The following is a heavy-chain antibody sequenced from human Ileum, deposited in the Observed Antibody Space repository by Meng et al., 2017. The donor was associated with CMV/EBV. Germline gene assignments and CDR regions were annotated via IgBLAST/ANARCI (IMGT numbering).Heavy chain of an antibody. CDR3: TRGAGAHSSKFDY. D-gene: IGHD6-13*01. CDR1: GYSFMTYG. J-gene: IGHJ4*02. V-gene: IGHV7-4-1*02. CDR2: INTNTGNP. Sequence: SGYSFMTYGINWVREAPGQRLEWMGWINTNTGNPTYAKDFTGHFVFSLDTSVSTAYLQISDLRAEDTAVYYCTRGAGAHSSKFDYWGQGTLVTVSS.